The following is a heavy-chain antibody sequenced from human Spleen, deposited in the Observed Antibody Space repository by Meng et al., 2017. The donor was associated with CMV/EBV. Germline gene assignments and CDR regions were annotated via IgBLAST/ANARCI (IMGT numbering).Heavy chain of an antibody. CDR1: GFTFSSYS. V-gene: IGHV3-21*01. D-gene: IGHD3-3*01. Sequence: GGSLRLSCAASGFTFSSYSMNWVRQAPGKGLEWVSSISSSPTYIFYADSVKGRFTLSRDNAKNSLYLQMNSLRAEDTAVYYCARAPGRIGAGNGMDVGGQGTTVTVSS. J-gene: IGHJ6*02. CDR3: ARAPGRIGAGNGMDV. CDR2: ISSSPTYI.